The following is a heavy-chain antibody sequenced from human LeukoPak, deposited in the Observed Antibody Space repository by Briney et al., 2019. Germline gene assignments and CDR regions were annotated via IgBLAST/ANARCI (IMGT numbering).Heavy chain of an antibody. J-gene: IGHJ4*02. CDR2: ISGSGGST. V-gene: IGHV3-23*01. Sequence: PGGSLRLSCAASGFTFSSYAMHWVRQAPGKGLEWVSAISGSGGSTYYADSVKGRFTISRDNSKNTLYLQMSSLRAEDSAVYYCVKVFGVGSSFDYWGQGTLVTVSS. CDR1: GFTFSSYA. CDR3: VKVFGVGSSFDY. D-gene: IGHD3-3*01.